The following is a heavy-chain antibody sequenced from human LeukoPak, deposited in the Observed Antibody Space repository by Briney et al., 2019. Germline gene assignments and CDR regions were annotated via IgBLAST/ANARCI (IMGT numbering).Heavy chain of an antibody. CDR3: AKPRSPSIAAAGTYFDY. Sequence: GGSLRLSCAASGFTFSSYSMNWVRQAPGKGLEWVSSISSSSSYIYYADSVKGRFTISRDNAKNSLYLQMNSLRAEDTALYYCAKPRSPSIAAAGTYFDYWGQGTLVTVSS. D-gene: IGHD6-13*01. J-gene: IGHJ4*02. CDR2: ISSSSSYI. CDR1: GFTFSSYS. V-gene: IGHV3-21*04.